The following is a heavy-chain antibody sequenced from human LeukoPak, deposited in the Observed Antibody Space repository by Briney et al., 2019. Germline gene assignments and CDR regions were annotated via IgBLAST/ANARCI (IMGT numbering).Heavy chain of an antibody. J-gene: IGHJ5*02. Sequence: GASVKVSCKASGYTFTGYYMHWVRQAPGQGLEWMGWINPNSGGTNYAQKFQGRVTMTRDTSISTAYMELSRLRSDDTAVYYCARVGRSTVGYYGSGSYYWFDPWGQGTLVTVSS. CDR1: GYTFTGYY. CDR2: INPNSGGT. D-gene: IGHD3-10*01. V-gene: IGHV1-2*02. CDR3: ARVGRSTVGYYGSGSYYWFDP.